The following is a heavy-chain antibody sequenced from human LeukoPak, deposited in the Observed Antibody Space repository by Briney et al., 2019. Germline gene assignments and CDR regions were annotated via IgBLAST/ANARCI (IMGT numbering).Heavy chain of an antibody. J-gene: IGHJ4*02. D-gene: IGHD6-13*01. CDR3: ATRNKGILGSSFGY. CDR2: IIPIFGTA. V-gene: IGHV1-69*13. Sequence: SVKVSCKASGYTFTSYAMHWVRQAPGQGLEWMGGIIPIFGTANYAQKFQGRVTITAGESTSTAYMELSSLRSEDTAVYYCATRNKGILGSSFGYWGQGTLVTVSS. CDR1: GYTFTSYA.